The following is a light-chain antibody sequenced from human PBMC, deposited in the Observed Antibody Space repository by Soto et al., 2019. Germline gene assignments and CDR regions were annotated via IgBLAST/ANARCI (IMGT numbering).Light chain of an antibody. CDR1: QSISINY. J-gene: IGKJ1*01. CDR3: LQRNNWPPWT. V-gene: IGKV3D-20*02. Sequence: EIVLTQSPGTLSLSLGERATLSWRAIQSISINYLAWYQQKPGQAPRLLIYGASSRASGIPDRFSGSGSGTDFTLTISGLEPEDFALYYCLQRNNWPPWTFGQGTKVDIK. CDR2: GAS.